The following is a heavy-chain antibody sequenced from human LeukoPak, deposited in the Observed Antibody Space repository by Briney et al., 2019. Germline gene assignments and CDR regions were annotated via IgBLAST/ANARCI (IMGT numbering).Heavy chain of an antibody. V-gene: IGHV3-66*01. CDR3: ARSEWLAVNPYFDY. CDR2: IYSGGST. J-gene: IGHJ4*02. D-gene: IGHD6-19*01. CDR1: GFTVSSNY. Sequence: GGSLRLSCAASGFTVSSNYMSWVRQAPGKWLEWVSVIYSGGSTYYADSVKGRFTISRDNSKNTLYLQMNSLRAEDTAVYYCARSEWLAVNPYFDYWGQGTLVTVSS.